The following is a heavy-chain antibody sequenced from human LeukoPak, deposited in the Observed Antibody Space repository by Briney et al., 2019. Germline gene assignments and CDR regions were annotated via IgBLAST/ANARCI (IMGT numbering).Heavy chain of an antibody. CDR1: GFIVNSKY. D-gene: IGHD2-15*01. CDR3: ARSIPGPHCGGGGCPPTLTPFDL. V-gene: IGHV3-53*01. CDR2: MYSGGTA. Sequence: GGSLRLSCAASGFIVNSKYMSWIRQAPRKELEWVSVMYSGGTAFYADSVRGRFTISRDNSKNTLYLQMSGLKVEDTAVYYCARSIPGPHCGGGGCPPTLTPFDLWGQGTLVTVSS. J-gene: IGHJ4*02.